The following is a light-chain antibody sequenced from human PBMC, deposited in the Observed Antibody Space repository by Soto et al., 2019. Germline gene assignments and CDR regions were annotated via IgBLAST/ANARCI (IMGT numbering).Light chain of an antibody. Sequence: DIQMTQSPSSVSASVGDRVTITCRASQDISRWLAWYQQKPGKAPKLLIYGASNLQSGDPSRFSGSGSGTDFTLTIGSLQPEDFATYYCQQATRFPVSVGGGTTVEIK. V-gene: IGKV1-12*01. CDR3: QQATRFPVS. CDR1: QDISRW. J-gene: IGKJ4*01. CDR2: GAS.